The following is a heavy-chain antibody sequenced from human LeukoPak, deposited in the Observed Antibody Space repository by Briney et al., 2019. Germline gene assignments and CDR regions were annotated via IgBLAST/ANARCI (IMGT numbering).Heavy chain of an antibody. V-gene: IGHV3-23*01. CDR1: GFTFSSYA. J-gene: IGHJ4*02. CDR3: AKDLGDSSGYLGFFDY. Sequence: GGSLRLSCAASGFTFSSYATSWVRQAPGKGLEWVSAISGSGGSTYYADSVKGRFTISRDNSKDTLYLQMNSLRAEDTAVYYCAKDLGDSSGYLGFFDYWGQGTLVTVSS. D-gene: IGHD3-22*01. CDR2: ISGSGGST.